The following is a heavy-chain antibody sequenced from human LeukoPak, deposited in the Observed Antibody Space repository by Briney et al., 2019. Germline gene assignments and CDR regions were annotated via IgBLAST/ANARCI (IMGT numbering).Heavy chain of an antibody. D-gene: IGHD5-12*01. V-gene: IGHV1-69*11. CDR2: IIAILSQA. CDR1: GGTFSTYA. Sequence: SVKVSCKPSGGTFSTYAIIWVRQAPGQGLEWMGRIIAILSQANYAQKFQGRVSITADVSTSTAYMELSSLRSEDTAVYYCATGTGYADAFDIWGQGTMVTVSS. J-gene: IGHJ3*02. CDR3: ATGTGYADAFDI.